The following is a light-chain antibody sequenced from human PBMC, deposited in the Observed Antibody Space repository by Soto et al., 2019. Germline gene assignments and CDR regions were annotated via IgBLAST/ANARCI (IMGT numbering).Light chain of an antibody. V-gene: IGLV2-23*03. Sequence: QSALTQPASVSGSPGQSITISCTGTGSDVGNYNLVSWYQQHPGKAPKLMIYEGSKRPSGVSNRFSGSKSGNTASLTISGLQAEDEADYYCCSYAGSTTFRVLFGGGTKLTVL. CDR3: CSYAGSTTFRVL. CDR1: GSDVGNYNL. CDR2: EGS. J-gene: IGLJ2*01.